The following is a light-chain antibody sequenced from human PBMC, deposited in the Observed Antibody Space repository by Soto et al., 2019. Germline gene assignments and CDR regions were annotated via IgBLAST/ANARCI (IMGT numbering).Light chain of an antibody. CDR1: SGDSNYA. J-gene: IGLJ2*01. CDR2: LNSDGSH. Sequence: QAVVTQSPSASASLGASVKLTCTRSSGDSNYAIAWHQQQSEKGPRYLMKLNSDGSHSKGDGIPDRFSGSSSGAERYLTISSLQSEDEADYYCQTWGSGIVVFGGGTKLTVL. CDR3: QTWGSGIVV. V-gene: IGLV4-69*01.